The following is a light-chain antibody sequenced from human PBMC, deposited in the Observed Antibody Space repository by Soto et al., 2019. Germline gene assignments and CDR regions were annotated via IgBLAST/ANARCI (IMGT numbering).Light chain of an antibody. J-gene: IGKJ2*01. CDR3: QQYGSSSYT. V-gene: IGKV3-20*01. CDR1: QSVSSTY. CDR2: GAS. Sequence: EIVLTQSPDTLSLSPGERATLSCRASQSVSSTYLAWYQQNPGQAPRLLIYGASSRATGIPDRFSGSGSGTDFTLTISRLEPEDFAVYFCQQYGSSSYTFGQGTKLEIK.